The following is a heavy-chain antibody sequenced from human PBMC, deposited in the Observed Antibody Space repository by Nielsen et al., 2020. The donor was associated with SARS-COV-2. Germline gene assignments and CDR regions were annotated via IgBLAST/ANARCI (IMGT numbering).Heavy chain of an antibody. J-gene: IGHJ6*03. D-gene: IGHD2-2*01. CDR2: IDPSDSYV. CDR1: GYSFTSHW. V-gene: IGHV5-10-1*01. Sequence: GESLKISCKGSGYSFTSHWITWVRQMPGKGLEWMGRIDPSDSYVDYSPSFQGHVAISADKSISTAYLQWSSLKASDTAMYYCARYASEYYYYYYMDVWGTGTTVIVSS. CDR3: ARYASEYYYYYYMDV.